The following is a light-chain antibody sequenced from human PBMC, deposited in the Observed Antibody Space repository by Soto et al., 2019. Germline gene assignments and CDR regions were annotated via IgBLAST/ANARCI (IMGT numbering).Light chain of an antibody. V-gene: IGKV1-39*01. Sequence: DLQMTQSPSSLSASLGDRVTITCRAKESVSSYVNWYQQKPGKAHKLLIYAASSLQSGVPARFSGSGSVTDFTLTISGLQPEDFATYYCQQSYSKWTFGQGTKVEIK. CDR2: AAS. CDR1: ESVSSY. J-gene: IGKJ1*01. CDR3: QQSYSKWT.